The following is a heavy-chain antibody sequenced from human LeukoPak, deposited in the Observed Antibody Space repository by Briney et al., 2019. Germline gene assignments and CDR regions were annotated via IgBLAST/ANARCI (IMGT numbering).Heavy chain of an antibody. CDR1: GFTVSSNY. J-gene: IGHJ5*01. CDR3: ASLSLYSSGWFDY. D-gene: IGHD6-19*01. Sequence: PGGSLRLSCAASGFTVSSNYMSWVRQAPGKGLEWVSVIYSGGSTYYADSVKGRFTISRDNSKNTLYLQMNSLRAEDTAVYYCASLSLYSSGWFDYWGQGTLVTVPS. V-gene: IGHV3-66*01. CDR2: IYSGGST.